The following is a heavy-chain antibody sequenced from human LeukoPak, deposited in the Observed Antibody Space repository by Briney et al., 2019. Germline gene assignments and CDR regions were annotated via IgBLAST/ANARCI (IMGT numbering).Heavy chain of an antibody. Sequence: SETLSLTCTVSGGSISRYYWSWLRQPPGKGLEWIGYIYYSGSTNYNPSLKWRVTISVDTYKTEFSLKQSSVPGADTAGYYCARLNCSNTRCYGDYKYYGMDVWGKGTTVTVSS. V-gene: IGHV4-59*01. J-gene: IGHJ6*04. CDR3: ARLNCSNTRCYGDYKYYGMDV. D-gene: IGHD2-2*01. CDR1: GGSISRYY. CDR2: IYYSGST.